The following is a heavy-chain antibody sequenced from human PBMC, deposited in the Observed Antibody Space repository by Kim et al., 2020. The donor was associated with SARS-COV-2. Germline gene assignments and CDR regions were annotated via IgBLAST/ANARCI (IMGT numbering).Heavy chain of an antibody. CDR3: TNRLEDY. Sequence: GGSLRLSCAASGFTFSGSPMHWVRQASGKGLEWVGRIGIKANSYPTAYAALVKGRFTISRDDSKNTAYLQMNSLKTEDTAMYYCTNRLEDYWGQGTLVTVSS. J-gene: IGHJ4*02. CDR2: IGIKANSYPT. V-gene: IGHV3-73*01. CDR1: GFTFSGSP. D-gene: IGHD3-3*01.